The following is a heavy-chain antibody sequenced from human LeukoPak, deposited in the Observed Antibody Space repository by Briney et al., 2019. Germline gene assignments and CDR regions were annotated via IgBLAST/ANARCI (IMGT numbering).Heavy chain of an antibody. CDR1: GYSISSGYY. CDR2: IYHSGST. D-gene: IGHD1-26*01. CDR3: VTSIDLAGWGGFDV. J-gene: IGHJ3*01. V-gene: IGHV4-38-2*02. Sequence: PSETLSLTCTVSGYSISSGYYWGWIRQPPGKGLEWIGEIYHSGSTNYNASLKSRATISVDTSKNQFSLKVNSVTVADTAVYYCVTSIDLAGWGGFDVWGQGRMVTVSS.